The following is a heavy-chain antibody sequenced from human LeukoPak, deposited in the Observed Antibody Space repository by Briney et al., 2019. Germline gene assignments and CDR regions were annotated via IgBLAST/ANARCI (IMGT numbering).Heavy chain of an antibody. CDR1: GYTFTSYY. CDR3: ARELGYGGNYDAFDI. J-gene: IGHJ3*02. CDR2: INPSGGST. Sequence: GASVKASCKASGYTFTSYYMHWVRQAPGQGLEWMGIINPSGGSTSYAQKFQGRVTMTRDTSTSTVYMELSSLRSEDTAVYYCARELGYGGNYDAFDIWGQGTMVTVSS. D-gene: IGHD4-23*01. V-gene: IGHV1-46*01.